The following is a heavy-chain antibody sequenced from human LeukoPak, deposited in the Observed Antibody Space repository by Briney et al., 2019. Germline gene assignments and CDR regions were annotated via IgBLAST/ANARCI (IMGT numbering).Heavy chain of an antibody. V-gene: IGHV4-61*02. CDR1: GGSISSGDYY. CDR2: IYTSGST. CDR3: AATPDFSGYDSHFDY. J-gene: IGHJ4*02. D-gene: IGHD5-12*01. Sequence: SETLSLTCTVSGGSISSGDYYWSWIRQPAGKGLEWIGRIYTSGSTNYNPSLKSRVTISVDTSKNQFSLKLSSVTAADTAVYYCAATPDFSGYDSHFDYWGQGTLVTVSS.